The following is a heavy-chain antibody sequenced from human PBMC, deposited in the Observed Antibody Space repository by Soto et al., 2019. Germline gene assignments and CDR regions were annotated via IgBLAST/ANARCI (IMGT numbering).Heavy chain of an antibody. D-gene: IGHD3-10*01. V-gene: IGHV4-39*01. CDR1: GGSISSSSYY. CDR2: IYYSGST. CDR3: ARQALWFGELFDYYYYGMDV. Sequence: SETLSLTCTVSGGSISSSSYYWGWIRQPPGKGLEWIGSIYYSGSTYYNPSLKSRVTISVDTSKNQFSLKLSSVTAADTAVYYCARQALWFGELFDYYYYGMDVWGQGTTVTVSS. J-gene: IGHJ6*02.